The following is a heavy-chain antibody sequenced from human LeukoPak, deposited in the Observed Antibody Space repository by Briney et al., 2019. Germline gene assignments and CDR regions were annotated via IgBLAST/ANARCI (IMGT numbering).Heavy chain of an antibody. V-gene: IGHV4-34*01. Sequence: SETLSLTCAVYGGSFSGYYWSWIRQPPGKGLEWIGEINHSGSTNYNPSLKSRVTISVDTSKNQFSLKLSSVTAADTAVYYCARSASIVVVPAAIYFDYWGQGTLVTVYS. CDR3: ARSASIVVVPAAIYFDY. J-gene: IGHJ4*02. CDR1: GGSFSGYY. D-gene: IGHD2-2*02. CDR2: INHSGST.